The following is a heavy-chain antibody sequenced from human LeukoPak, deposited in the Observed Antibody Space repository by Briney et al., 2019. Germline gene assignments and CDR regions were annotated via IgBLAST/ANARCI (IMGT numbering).Heavy chain of an antibody. CDR3: TRYSEVYYYVDV. CDR1: GFTFDTYN. CDR2: IRSYSSYR. Sequence: GGSLRLSCAASGFTFDTYNFNWVRQAPGKGLEWVATIRSYSSYRHYGDSVKGRFTISRDDAERSVYLQMDNVRVEDTAVYLCTRYSEVYYYVDVWGTGTTVTVSS. V-gene: IGHV3-21*01. D-gene: IGHD2-21*01. J-gene: IGHJ6*03.